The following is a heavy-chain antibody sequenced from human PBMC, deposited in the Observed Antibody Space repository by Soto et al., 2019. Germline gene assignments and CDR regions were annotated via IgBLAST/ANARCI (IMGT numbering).Heavy chain of an antibody. V-gene: IGHV3-64*01. CDR2: INSNGGTT. D-gene: IGHD1-26*01. Sequence: EVQLVESGGGLVQPGGSLRLSCAASGFTFSTYAMHWVRQAPGRGLEYVSAINSNGGTTYYANSVKGRFTISRDNSKNTLYLQMGRLRGDDMAVYYCATWSEGAPDYWGQGTLVTFSS. J-gene: IGHJ4*02. CDR1: GFTFSTYA. CDR3: ATWSEGAPDY.